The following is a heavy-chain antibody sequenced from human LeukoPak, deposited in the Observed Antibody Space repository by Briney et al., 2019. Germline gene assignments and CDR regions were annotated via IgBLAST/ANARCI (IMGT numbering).Heavy chain of an antibody. Sequence: TGGSLRLSCAASRFTFSSYAMHWVRQAPGKGREWVAVISYDGSNKCYADSVKDRFTISRDNSKNTLYLQMNSLRAEDTAVYYCARDGYYYDSSGYSYWGQGTLVTVSS. CDR2: ISYDGSNK. V-gene: IGHV3-30-3*01. J-gene: IGHJ4*02. CDR1: RFTFSSYA. D-gene: IGHD3-22*01. CDR3: ARDGYYYDSSGYSY.